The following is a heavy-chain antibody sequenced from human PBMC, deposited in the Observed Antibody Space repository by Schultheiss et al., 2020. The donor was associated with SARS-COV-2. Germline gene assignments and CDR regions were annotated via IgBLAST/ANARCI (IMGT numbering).Heavy chain of an antibody. D-gene: IGHD6-6*01. CDR3: ARRMYSSSSGFDP. V-gene: IGHV1-69*13. Sequence: SVKVSCKASGGTFSSYAISWVRQAPGQGLEWMGGIIPIFGTANYAQKFQGRVTIIADESTSTAYMEMSSLRSEDTAVYYCARRMYSSSSGFDPWGQGTLVTVSS. CDR1: GGTFSSYA. J-gene: IGHJ5*02. CDR2: IIPIFGTA.